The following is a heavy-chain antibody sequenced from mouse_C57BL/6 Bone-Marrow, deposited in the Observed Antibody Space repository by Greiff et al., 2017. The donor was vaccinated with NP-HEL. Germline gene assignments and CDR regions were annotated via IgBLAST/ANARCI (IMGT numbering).Heavy chain of an antibody. Sequence: QVHLQQPGAELVRPGTSVKLSCKASGYTFFSYWMHWVMQRPGHGLEWIGVIDPSDGYANYNQKFKGKATLTVDTSSSTAYMQLSSLTSEDSAVYYCARATMVIDYYFDYWGQGTTLTVSS. V-gene: IGHV1-59*01. J-gene: IGHJ2*01. D-gene: IGHD2-2*01. CDR3: ARATMVIDYYFDY. CDR2: IDPSDGYA. CDR1: GYTFFSYW.